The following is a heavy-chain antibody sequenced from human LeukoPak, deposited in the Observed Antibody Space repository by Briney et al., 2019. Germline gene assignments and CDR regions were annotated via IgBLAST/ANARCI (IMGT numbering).Heavy chain of an antibody. Sequence: QSGGSLTLSCAASGFTFSDSWMSWVRQAPGKGLEWVANMNQDGSEKDYVDSVKGRFTISRDNARNSLCLQMGSLRAEDTAVYYCATYTHWVAGDVWGQGTTVTVSS. V-gene: IGHV3-7*01. CDR1: GFTFSDSW. J-gene: IGHJ6*02. CDR3: ATYTHWVAGDV. D-gene: IGHD3-16*01. CDR2: MNQDGSEK.